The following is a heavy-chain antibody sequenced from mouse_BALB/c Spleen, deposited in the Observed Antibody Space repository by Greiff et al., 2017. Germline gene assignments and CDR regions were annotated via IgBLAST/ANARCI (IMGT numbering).Heavy chain of an antibody. CDR3: ARDMITTEMDY. CDR1: GFTFSDYY. J-gene: IGHJ4*01. V-gene: IGHV5-4*02. CDR2: ISDGGSYT. D-gene: IGHD2-4*01. Sequence: EVQRVESGGGLVKPGGSLKLSCAASGFTFSDYYMYWVRQTPEKRLEWVATISDGGSYTYYPDSVKGRFTISRDNAKNNLYLQMSSLKSEDTAMYYCARDMITTEMDYWGQGTSVTVSS.